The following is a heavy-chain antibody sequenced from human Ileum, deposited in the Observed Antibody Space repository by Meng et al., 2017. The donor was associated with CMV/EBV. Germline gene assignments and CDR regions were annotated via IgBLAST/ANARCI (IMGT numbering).Heavy chain of an antibody. Sequence: QIPLKHSGPTLVKPTQTLTLTCSFSGFSPSTSGEGVGWIRQPPGKALEWLALIYRGDDKRYSPSLNSRLTIAKDTSKNEVVLTLTNMGPIDTGTYYCAHFVGGYYPSRPDYWGQGTLVTVSS. CDR1: GFSPSTSGEG. D-gene: IGHD1-26*01. CDR3: AHFVGGYYPSRPDY. CDR2: IYRGDDK. J-gene: IGHJ4*02. V-gene: IGHV2-5*02.